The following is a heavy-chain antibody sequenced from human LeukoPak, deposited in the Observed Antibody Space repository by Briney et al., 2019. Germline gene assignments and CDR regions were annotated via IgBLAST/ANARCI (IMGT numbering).Heavy chain of an antibody. Sequence: SETLSLTCTVSGYSISSGYYWGWIRQPPGKGLEWIGYIYYSGSTNYNPSLKSRVTISVDTSKNQFSLKLSSVTAADTAVYYCASGPMGSIDYWGQGTLVTVSS. J-gene: IGHJ4*02. CDR3: ASGPMGSIDY. CDR2: IYYSGST. V-gene: IGHV4-61*01. CDR1: GYSISSGYY. D-gene: IGHD3-10*01.